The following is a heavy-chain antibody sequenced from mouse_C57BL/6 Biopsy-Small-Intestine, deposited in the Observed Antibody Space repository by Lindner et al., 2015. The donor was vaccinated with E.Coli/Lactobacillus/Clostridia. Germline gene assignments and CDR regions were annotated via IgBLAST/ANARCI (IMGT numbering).Heavy chain of an antibody. J-gene: IGHJ2*01. Sequence: VQLQESGPELVKPGASVKISCKASGHSFTGYYMHWVKQSHGNILDWIGYIYPYNGLSSYNHKFKGKATLTVDKSSSTAYLELRSLTSEDSAIYYCARKNYDSGYFDYWGLGTTLIVSS. D-gene: IGHD1-1*01. CDR2: IYPYNGLS. V-gene: IGHV1-31*01. CDR3: ARKNYDSGYFDY. CDR1: GHSFTGYY.